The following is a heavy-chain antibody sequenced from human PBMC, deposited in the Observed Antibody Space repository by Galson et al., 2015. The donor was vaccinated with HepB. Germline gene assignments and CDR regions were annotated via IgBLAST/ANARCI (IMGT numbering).Heavy chain of an antibody. J-gene: IGHJ2*01. V-gene: IGHV4-39*01. CDR3: ARLVDRRDDWYFDL. D-gene: IGHD3-16*02. Sequence: QVQLQESGPGLVKPSETLSLTCTVSGGSISSSSYYWGWIRQPPGKGLEWIGSIYYSGSTYYNPSLKSRVTISVDTSKNQFSLKLSSVTAADTAVYYCARLVDRRDDWYFDLWGRGTLVTVSS. CDR1: GGSISSSSYY. CDR2: IYYSGST.